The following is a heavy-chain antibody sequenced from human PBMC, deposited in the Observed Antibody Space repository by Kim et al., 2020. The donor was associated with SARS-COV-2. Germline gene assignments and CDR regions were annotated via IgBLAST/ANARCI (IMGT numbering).Heavy chain of an antibody. D-gene: IGHD3-10*01. CDR3: ARDYYFGSRYGMDV. J-gene: IGHJ6*02. Sequence: SETLSLTCTVSGGSISSYYWSWIRQPPGKGLEWIGYNYYSGSTNYNPSLKSRVTISVDTSKNQFSLQLSSVTAADTAVYYCARDYYFGSRYGMDVWGQWT. V-gene: IGHV4-59*13. CDR2: NYYSGST. CDR1: GGSISSYY.